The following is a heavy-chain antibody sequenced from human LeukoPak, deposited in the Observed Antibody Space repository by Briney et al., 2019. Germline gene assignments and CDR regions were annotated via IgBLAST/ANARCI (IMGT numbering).Heavy chain of an antibody. CDR1: GFNFTDSA. CDR3: AADYGDYVSPSD. V-gene: IGHV3-30*04. J-gene: IGHJ4*02. Sequence: PGRSLRLSCAASGFNFTDSAMHWVRQAPGKGVEGVAVISYDGTNKYYADSVKGRFTISRDNSKNTLFLQMNSLRLEDTAVYYCAADYGDYVSPSDWGQGTLVTVSS. D-gene: IGHD4-17*01. CDR2: ISYDGTNK.